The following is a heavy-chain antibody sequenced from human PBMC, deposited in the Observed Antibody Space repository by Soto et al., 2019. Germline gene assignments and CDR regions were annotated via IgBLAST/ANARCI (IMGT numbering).Heavy chain of an antibody. Sequence: PGESLKISCKGSGYSFTKYWIGWVRQMPGKGLEWMGIIYPGDSDTRYSPSFQGQVTISADKSISTAYLQCSSLKASDTAMYYFSRHLRVGAIATFFIWAQLTMVTFSS. CDR3: SRHLRVGAIATFFI. CDR1: GYSFTKYW. J-gene: IGHJ3*02. D-gene: IGHD1-26*01. CDR2: IYPGDSDT. V-gene: IGHV5-51*01.